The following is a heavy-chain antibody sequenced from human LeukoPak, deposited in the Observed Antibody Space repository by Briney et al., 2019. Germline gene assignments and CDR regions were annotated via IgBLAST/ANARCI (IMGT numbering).Heavy chain of an antibody. CDR1: GFTFSSYG. CDR2: IWYDGSNK. CDR3: ARDLEYSNWFDL. D-gene: IGHD2/OR15-2a*01. V-gene: IGHV3-33*01. Sequence: PGGSLRLSCAASGFTFSSYGMHWVRQAPGKGLEWVAVIWYDGSNKYYADSVKGRFTISRDNSKNTLYLQMNSLRAEDTAVYYCARDLEYSNWFDLWGQGTLVTVSS. J-gene: IGHJ5*02.